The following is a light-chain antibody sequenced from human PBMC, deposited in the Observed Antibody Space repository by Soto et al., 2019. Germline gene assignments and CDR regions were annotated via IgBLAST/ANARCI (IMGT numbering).Light chain of an antibody. CDR3: SSYTSSVTYV. CDR1: SSDIGGYNS. CDR2: EIS. J-gene: IGLJ1*01. V-gene: IGLV2-14*03. Sequence: QSALTQPASVSGSPGQSITISCTRTSSDIGGYNSVSWYQQHPGKAPKLIIYEISNRPSGVSNRFSASKSGNTVSLTISGLQAEDEADYYCSSYTSSVTYVFGTGTKLTVL.